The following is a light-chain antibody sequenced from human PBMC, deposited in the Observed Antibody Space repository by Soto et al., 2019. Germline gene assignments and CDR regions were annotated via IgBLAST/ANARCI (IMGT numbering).Light chain of an antibody. V-gene: IGLV2-14*01. CDR3: SSFTSSNTWV. J-gene: IGLJ3*02. Sequence: QSVLTQPASVSGSAGQSITISCSGTMRDVGAYNLVSWYQQHPGTAPKLMIYEVRNRPSGVSDRFSASKSGNTASLTISGLQADDEADYYCSSFTSSNTWVFGGGTQLTVL. CDR1: MRDVGAYNL. CDR2: EVR.